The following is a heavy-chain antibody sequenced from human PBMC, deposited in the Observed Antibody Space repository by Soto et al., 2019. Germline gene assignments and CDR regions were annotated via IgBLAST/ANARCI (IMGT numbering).Heavy chain of an antibody. CDR3: AHFSYASGSFPLFDY. D-gene: IGHD3-10*01. CDR2: IYRDDDK. V-gene: IGHV2-5*02. Sequence: QITLKESGPTLVKPTQTLTLTCTFSGFSLSTSGVGVGWIRQPPGKALEWLPLIYRDDDKRYSPSLKSRLTITKDTSKSQVVLTLTNMDPVDTATYYCAHFSYASGSFPLFDYWGQGALVAVSS. J-gene: IGHJ4*02. CDR1: GFSLSTSGVG.